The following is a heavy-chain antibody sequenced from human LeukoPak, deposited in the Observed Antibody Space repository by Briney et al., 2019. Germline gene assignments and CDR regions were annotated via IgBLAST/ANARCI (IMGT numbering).Heavy chain of an antibody. CDR1: GFTVSSNY. CDR3: ARAPGGFHGDYSPIAY. Sequence: GGSLRLSCAASGFTVSSNYMSWVRQAPGKGLEWVSVIYSGGSTYYADSVKGRFTISRDNSKNTLYLQMNSLRADETAIYYCARAPGGFHGDYSPIAYWGQGTLVTVSS. D-gene: IGHD4-17*01. V-gene: IGHV3-53*05. J-gene: IGHJ4*02. CDR2: IYSGGST.